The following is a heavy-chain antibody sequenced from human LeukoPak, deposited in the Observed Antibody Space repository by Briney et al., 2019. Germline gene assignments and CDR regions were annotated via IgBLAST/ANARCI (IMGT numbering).Heavy chain of an antibody. D-gene: IGHD4-17*01. Sequence: SQTLSLTCTVSGGSISSGTYYWTWIRQPAGKGLEWIGRVSSSGTTNYNPYNPSLKSRVTISVDTSKNQFSLELSSVTAADTAVYYCARERWDGDYDYWGQGTLVTVSS. CDR2: VSSSGTT. J-gene: IGHJ4*02. CDR3: ARERWDGDYDY. CDR1: GGSISSGTYY. V-gene: IGHV4-61*02.